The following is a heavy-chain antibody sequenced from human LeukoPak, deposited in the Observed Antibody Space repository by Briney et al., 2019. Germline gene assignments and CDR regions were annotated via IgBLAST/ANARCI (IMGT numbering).Heavy chain of an antibody. J-gene: IGHJ4*01. D-gene: IGHD2-2*01. CDR2: ISSSGTYI. Sequence: PGGSLRLSCAASGFTFSSYRMNWVRQAPGKGLEWVSSISSSGTYIYYADSMKDRLTISRDNAKNSLYLQMSSLRAEDTAVYYCASGGGSCSPTSCFNNYFDYWGHGTLVTVSS. CDR3: ASGGGSCSPTSCFNNYFDY. CDR1: GFTFSSYR. V-gene: IGHV3-21*01.